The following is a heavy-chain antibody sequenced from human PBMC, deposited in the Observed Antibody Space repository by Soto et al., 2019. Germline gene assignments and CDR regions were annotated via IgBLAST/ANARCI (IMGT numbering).Heavy chain of an antibody. D-gene: IGHD3-9*01. CDR2: ISGSGGST. J-gene: IGHJ4*02. V-gene: IGHV3-23*01. Sequence: GGSLRLSCAASGFTFSSYAMSWVRQAPGKGLEWVSAISGSGGSTYYADSVKGRFTISRDNSKNTLYLQMNSLRAEDTAVYYCAKVNGGDDILTGYYMAPYYFDYWGQGTLVTVSS. CDR3: AKVNGGDDILTGYYMAPYYFDY. CDR1: GFTFSSYA.